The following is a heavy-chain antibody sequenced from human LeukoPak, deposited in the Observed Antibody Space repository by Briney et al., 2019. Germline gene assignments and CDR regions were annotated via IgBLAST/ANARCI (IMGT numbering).Heavy chain of an antibody. V-gene: IGHV4-39*01. CDR3: ATGYYSSSAVAANFDY. CDR1: GGSISSSRYY. Sequence: SETLSLTCTVSGGSISSSRYYWSWIRQPPGKGLEWIGSIYYSGSTYYNPSLKSRVTISVDTSKNQFSLKLNSVTATDTAVYYCATGYYSSSAVAANFDYWGQGILVTVSS. D-gene: IGHD6-6*01. CDR2: IYYSGST. J-gene: IGHJ4*02.